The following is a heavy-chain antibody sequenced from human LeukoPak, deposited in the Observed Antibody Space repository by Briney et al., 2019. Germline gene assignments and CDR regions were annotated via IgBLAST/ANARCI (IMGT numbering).Heavy chain of an antibody. Sequence: SVKVSCKASGGTFSSYAISWVRQAPGQGLEWMGGIIPIFGTANYAQKFQGRVTITADESTSTAYMELRSLRDDDTAVYYCARAARETSSWYVVYWGQGTLVTVSS. J-gene: IGHJ4*02. CDR1: GGTFSSYA. CDR2: IIPIFGTA. V-gene: IGHV1-69*13. D-gene: IGHD6-13*01. CDR3: ARAARETSSWYVVY.